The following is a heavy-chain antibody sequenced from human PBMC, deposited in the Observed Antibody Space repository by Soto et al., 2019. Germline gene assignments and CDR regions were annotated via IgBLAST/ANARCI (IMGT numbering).Heavy chain of an antibody. J-gene: IGHJ5*02. CDR1: GGPISSYY. CDR2: LYYSGST. D-gene: IGHD1-26*01. Sequence: SETLSLTCTVSGGPISSYYWSWIRQPPGKGLEWIGYLYYSGSTNYNPSLKSRVTISVDTSKTQFSLKLSFVTAADTAVYYCARRPIVGADGFDPWGQGTLVTSPQ. V-gene: IGHV4-59*08. CDR3: ARRPIVGADGFDP.